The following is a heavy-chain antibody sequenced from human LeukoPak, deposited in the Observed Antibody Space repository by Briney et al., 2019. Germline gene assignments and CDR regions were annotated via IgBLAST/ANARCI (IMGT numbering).Heavy chain of an antibody. V-gene: IGHV3-74*01. CDR1: GFTFNEFW. J-gene: IGHJ4*02. CDR2: IHKDGLHT. CDR3: ARESEAAGTYYLDH. Sequence: GGSLRLSCAASGFTFNEFWMHWVRQVRGKGLMWVARIHKDGLHTWYADSMKGRFTISRGNAENTVYLQLNSLRVEDTAVYYCARESEAAGTYYLDHWGQGNLVTVSS. D-gene: IGHD6-25*01.